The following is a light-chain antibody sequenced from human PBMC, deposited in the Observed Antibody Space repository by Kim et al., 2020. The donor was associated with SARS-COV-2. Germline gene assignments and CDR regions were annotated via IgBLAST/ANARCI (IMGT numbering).Light chain of an antibody. V-gene: IGLV3-21*04. CDR2: YYS. Sequence: APGKTVRITCGGNNLVSKIVLWYQQKPVHAPVVFIYYYSDRPSGIPERFSGSNSGNTATLTISRVEAGDEADYYCQVWYSSSDLPVFGGGTPLTVL. CDR3: QVWYSSSDLPV. J-gene: IGLJ3*02. CDR1: NLVSKI.